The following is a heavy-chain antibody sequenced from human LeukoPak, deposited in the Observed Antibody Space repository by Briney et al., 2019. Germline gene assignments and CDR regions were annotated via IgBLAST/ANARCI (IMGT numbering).Heavy chain of an antibody. J-gene: IGHJ5*02. CDR3: ARGIYSSGWYLRGGNNWFDP. CDR2: IYHSGST. V-gene: IGHV4-38-2*02. Sequence: SETLSLTCTVSGYSISSGYYWGWIRQPPGKGLEWIGSIYHSGSTYYNPSLKSRVTISVDTSKNQFSLKLSSVTAADTAVYYCARGIYSSGWYLRGGNNWFDPWGQGTLVTVSS. D-gene: IGHD6-19*01. CDR1: GYSISSGYY.